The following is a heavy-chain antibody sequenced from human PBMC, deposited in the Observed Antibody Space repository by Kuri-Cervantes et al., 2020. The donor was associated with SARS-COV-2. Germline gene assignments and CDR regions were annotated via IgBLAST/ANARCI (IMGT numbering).Heavy chain of an antibody. J-gene: IGHJ3*02. CDR2: ISYDGSNK. D-gene: IGHD5-24*01. Sequence: GESLKISCAASGFTFSSYGMHWVRQAPGKGLEWVAVISYDGSNKYYADSVKGRFTISRDNSKNTLCLQMNSLRAEDTAVYYCAKDRDGYTLDAFDIWGQGTMVTVSS. CDR1: GFTFSSYG. CDR3: AKDRDGYTLDAFDI. V-gene: IGHV3-30*18.